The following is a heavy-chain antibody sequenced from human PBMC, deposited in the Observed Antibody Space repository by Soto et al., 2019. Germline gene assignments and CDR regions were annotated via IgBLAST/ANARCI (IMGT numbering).Heavy chain of an antibody. CDR2: INHSGST. CDR1: GGSFRGYY. J-gene: IGHJ6*02. Sequence: QVQLQQWGAGLLKPSETLSLTCAVYGGSFRGYYWSWIRQPPGKGLEWIGEINHSGSTNYNPSLKSRVTISVDTSKNQFSLKLSSVTAADTAVYYCARRRVYGMDVWGQGTTVTVSS. V-gene: IGHV4-34*01. CDR3: ARRRVYGMDV.